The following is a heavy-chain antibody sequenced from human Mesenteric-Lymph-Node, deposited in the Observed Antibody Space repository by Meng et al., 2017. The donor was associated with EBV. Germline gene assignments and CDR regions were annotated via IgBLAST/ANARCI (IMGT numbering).Heavy chain of an antibody. V-gene: IGHV4-61*01. CDR2: VYYSGST. D-gene: IGHD3-10*01. CDR1: GGSVSSTSYY. Sequence: VLLQASGPGLVKPSEPLSLTVTVSGGSVSSTSYYWSWIRQPPGKRLEWIGYVYYSGSTNYNPSLKSRVTISVDTSKNQFSLNLYSVAAADTAVYYCARENPARGNWFDPWGQGALVTVSS. CDR3: ARENPARGNWFDP. J-gene: IGHJ5*02.